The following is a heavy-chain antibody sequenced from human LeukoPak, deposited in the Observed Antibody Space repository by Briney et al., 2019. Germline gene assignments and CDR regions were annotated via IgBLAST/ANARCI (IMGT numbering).Heavy chain of an antibody. CDR1: GGTFGSYA. CDR2: IIPILGIA. V-gene: IGHV1-69*04. J-gene: IGHJ4*02. Sequence: SVKVSCKASGGTFGSYAISWVRQAPGQGLEWMGRIIPILGIANYAQKFQGRVTITADKSTSTAYMELSSLRSEDTAVYYCAREITMVRGVIIGMIDYWGQGTLVTVSS. D-gene: IGHD3-10*01. CDR3: AREITMVRGVIIGMIDY.